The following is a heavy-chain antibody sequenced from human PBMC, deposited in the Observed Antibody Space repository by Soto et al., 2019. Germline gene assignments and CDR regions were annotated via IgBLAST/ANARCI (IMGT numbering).Heavy chain of an antibody. D-gene: IGHD1-26*01. V-gene: IGHV1-2*02. CDR2: INPNSGGT. CDR1: GYTFTGYY. Sequence: QVQLVQSGAEVKKPGASVKVSCKASGYTFTGYYMHWVRQAPGQGLEWMGWINPNSGGTNYAQKFRGGVTRTRDPPIRKAKMGLGRLSSNDTAVYYWARGGGGGATIGNAFDIWGQGTMVTVSS. J-gene: IGHJ3*02. CDR3: ARGGGGGATIGNAFDI.